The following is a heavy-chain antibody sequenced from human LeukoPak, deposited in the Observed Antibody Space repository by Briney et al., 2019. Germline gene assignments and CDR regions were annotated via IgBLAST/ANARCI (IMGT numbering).Heavy chain of an antibody. CDR1: GYTFTSYY. D-gene: IGHD2-2*01. CDR2: INPSGGST. V-gene: IGHV1-46*01. J-gene: IGHJ5*02. Sequence: ASVKVSCKASGYTFTSYYMHWVRQAPGQGLEWMGIINPSGGSTSYAQKFQGRVTMTRDMPTSTVYMELSSLRSEDTAVYYCARGYCSSTSCPWFDPWGQGTLVTVSS. CDR3: ARGYCSSTSCPWFDP.